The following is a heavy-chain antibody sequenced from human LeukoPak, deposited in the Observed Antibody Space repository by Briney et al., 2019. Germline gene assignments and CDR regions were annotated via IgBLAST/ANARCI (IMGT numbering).Heavy chain of an antibody. Sequence: ASVKVSCKASGYTFSSYGIIWVRQAPGQGLEWMGWISAYNGNTNYAQKLQGRVTLTTDTSTSTAYMELRSLISDDTAVYYCAREQSYYMDVWGKGTTVTISS. CDR1: GYTFSSYG. J-gene: IGHJ6*03. CDR2: ISAYNGNT. V-gene: IGHV1-18*01. CDR3: AREQSYYMDV. D-gene: IGHD6-19*01.